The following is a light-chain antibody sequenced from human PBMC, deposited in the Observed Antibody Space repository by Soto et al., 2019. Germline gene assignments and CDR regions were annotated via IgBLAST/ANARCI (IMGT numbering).Light chain of an antibody. Sequence: DIQMTQSPSSLSASVGDRVTITCRASQSISSYLNWYQQKPGKAPNLLIYAASSLQSGVPSRFSGSGSGTDFTLTISSLQPEDFATYYCQQSYSTPSVGQGTRLEIK. CDR1: QSISSY. CDR2: AAS. V-gene: IGKV1-39*01. J-gene: IGKJ5*01. CDR3: QQSYSTPS.